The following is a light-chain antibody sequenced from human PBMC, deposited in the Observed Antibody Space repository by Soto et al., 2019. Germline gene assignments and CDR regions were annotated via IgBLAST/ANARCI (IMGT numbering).Light chain of an antibody. CDR2: EVS. V-gene: IGLV2-14*01. CDR3: SSYTTSRAYV. CDR1: SSDIGHYDY. Sequence: QSVLTQPASVSGSPGQSITISCTGTSSDIGHYDYVSWYQQHPGKAPKLMIHEVSNRPSGVSNRFSGSKSGNTASLPISGLQAEDEADYYCSSYTTSRAYVFGIGTKVTVL. J-gene: IGLJ1*01.